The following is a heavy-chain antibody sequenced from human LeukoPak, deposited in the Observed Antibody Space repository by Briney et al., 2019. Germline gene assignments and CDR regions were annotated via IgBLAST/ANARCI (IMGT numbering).Heavy chain of an antibody. CDR2: ISGSGSST. V-gene: IGHV3-23*01. D-gene: IGHD6-19*01. Sequence: GGSLRLSCAASGFTFSNYAMSWVRQAPGKGLEWVSIISGSGSSTGYADSVKGRFTISRDNSKNTLYLQMNSLRAEDTAVYYCARWMAGTIDYWGQGTLVTVSS. J-gene: IGHJ4*02. CDR3: ARWMAGTIDY. CDR1: GFTFSNYA.